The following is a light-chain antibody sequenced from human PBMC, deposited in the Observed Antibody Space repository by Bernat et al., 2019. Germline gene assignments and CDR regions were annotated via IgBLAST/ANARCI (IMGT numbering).Light chain of an antibody. V-gene: IGKV1-9*01. CDR2: GAS. CDR1: QVIGTY. Sequence: DIQLTQSPPFLSASVGDRVTITCRASQVIGTYLAWYQQKPGKAPNLLIYGASTLQTGVPSRFSGSGSGTEFTRTISSLRPEDFATYHCQQLNSYPITFGKGTRLEIK. J-gene: IGKJ5*01. CDR3: QQLNSYPIT.